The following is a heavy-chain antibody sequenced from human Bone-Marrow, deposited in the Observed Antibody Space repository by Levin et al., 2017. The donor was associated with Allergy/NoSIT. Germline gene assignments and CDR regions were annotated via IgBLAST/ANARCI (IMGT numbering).Heavy chain of an antibody. CDR3: ARDNPFRKPL. J-gene: IGHJ4*02. Sequence: GESLKISCAASGFTFSSYSMNWVRQAPGKGLEWVSSISSSSSYIYYADSVKGRFTISRDNAKNSLYLQMNSLRAEDTAVYYCARDNPFRKPLWGQGTLVTVSS. CDR1: GFTFSSYS. V-gene: IGHV3-21*01. CDR2: ISSSSSYI. D-gene: IGHD1-14*01.